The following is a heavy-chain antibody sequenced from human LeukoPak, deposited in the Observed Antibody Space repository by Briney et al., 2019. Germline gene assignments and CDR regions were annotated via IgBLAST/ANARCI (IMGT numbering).Heavy chain of an antibody. CDR3: ARDRGWLRPANDAFDI. V-gene: IGHV4-59*01. CDR1: GGSISSYY. Sequence: SETLSLTCTVSGGSISSYYWSWIRQPPGKGLEWIGYIYYSGSTNYNPSLKSRVTVSVDTSKNQFSLRLRSVTAADTAVYYCARDRGWLRPANDAFDIWGQGTMVTVSS. J-gene: IGHJ3*02. D-gene: IGHD5-12*01. CDR2: IYYSGST.